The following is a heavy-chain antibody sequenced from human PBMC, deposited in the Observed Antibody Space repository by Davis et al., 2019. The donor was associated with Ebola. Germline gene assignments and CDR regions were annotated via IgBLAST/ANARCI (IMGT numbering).Heavy chain of an antibody. J-gene: IGHJ6*04. Sequence: ASVKVSCKASGYTFTGYYMHWVRQAPGQGLEWMGRINPNSGGTNYAQKFQGRVTMTRDTSISTAYMELSRLRSDDTAVYYCARSDTAMVIYYYGMDVWGKGTTVTVSS. CDR3: ARSDTAMVIYYYGMDV. CDR2: INPNSGGT. CDR1: GYTFTGYY. D-gene: IGHD5-18*01. V-gene: IGHV1-2*06.